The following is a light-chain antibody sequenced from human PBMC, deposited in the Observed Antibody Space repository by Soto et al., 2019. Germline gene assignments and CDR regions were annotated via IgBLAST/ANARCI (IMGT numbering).Light chain of an antibody. Sequence: DIVLTQSPDTLSLSPGERATLSSTTSQSVSSNYLAWYQLKTGQAPRPLIYGASSRATGVPDRFSGSASGTEFTLTISRLQSEDFAVYYCQQSNNWTRTFGQGTRLEIK. J-gene: IGKJ5*01. CDR3: QQSNNWTRT. CDR2: GAS. V-gene: IGKV3-20*01. CDR1: QSVSSNY.